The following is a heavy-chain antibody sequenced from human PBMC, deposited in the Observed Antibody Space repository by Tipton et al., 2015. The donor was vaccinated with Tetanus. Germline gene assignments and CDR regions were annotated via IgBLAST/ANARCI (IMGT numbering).Heavy chain of an antibody. CDR2: IYYSGST. D-gene: IGHD3-16*01. J-gene: IGHJ5*02. CDR3: ARDRGGGRVARLNWFGP. Sequence: TLSLTCSVSGASISSGGYFWNWIRHRPGKGLEWIGYIYYSGSTFYNPSLKSRVTISVDTSNNQFSLRLSSVTAADTGGYYCARDRGGGRVARLNWFGPWGQGTLVTVSS. V-gene: IGHV4-31*03. CDR1: GASISSGGYF.